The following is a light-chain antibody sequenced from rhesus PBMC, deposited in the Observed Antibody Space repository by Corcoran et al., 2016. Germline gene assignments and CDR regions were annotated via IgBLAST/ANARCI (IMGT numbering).Light chain of an antibody. Sequence: DIQMTQSPSSLSASVGDTVTITCRASQGISSWLAWYQQKPGKAPKILIYKASSLQSGVPSRFSGSGSGTEFTLTISSLQSEDFATYYCQQYSSRPWTFGQGTKVEIK. V-gene: IGKV1-22*01. CDR3: QQYSSRPWT. CDR2: KAS. J-gene: IGKJ1*01. CDR1: QGISSW.